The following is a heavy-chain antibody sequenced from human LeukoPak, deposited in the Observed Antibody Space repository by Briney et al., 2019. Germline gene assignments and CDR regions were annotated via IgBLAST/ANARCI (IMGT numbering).Heavy chain of an antibody. Sequence: PSETLSLTCTVSGGSISSYYWSWIRQPPGQGLEWIGYICYSGSTNYNPSLKSRVTISVDTSKNQFSLKLSSVTAADTAVYYCARGKAEYYDFWSGTIFDYWGQGTLVTVSS. CDR3: ARGKAEYYDFWSGTIFDY. J-gene: IGHJ4*02. CDR2: ICYSGST. V-gene: IGHV4-59*01. D-gene: IGHD3-3*01. CDR1: GGSISSYY.